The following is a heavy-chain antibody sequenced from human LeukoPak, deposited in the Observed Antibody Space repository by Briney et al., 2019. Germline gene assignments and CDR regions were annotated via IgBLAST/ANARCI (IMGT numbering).Heavy chain of an antibody. CDR1: GFTFSSYS. CDR3: ARSIGAAYFDN. V-gene: IGHV3-21*01. J-gene: IGHJ4*02. D-gene: IGHD6-13*01. Sequence: GGSLRLSCAASGFTFSSYSMNWVRQAPGKGLEWVSFISSGSNDIYYADSVKGRFTISRDNAKNSLYLEMNSLRAEDTAVYYCARSIGAAYFDNWGQGTLVTVSS. CDR2: ISSGSNDI.